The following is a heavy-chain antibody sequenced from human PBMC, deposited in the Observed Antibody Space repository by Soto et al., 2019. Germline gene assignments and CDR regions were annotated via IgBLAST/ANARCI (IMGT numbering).Heavy chain of an antibody. V-gene: IGHV3-30*03. CDR2: ISYDAAGE. Sequence: GGSLRLSCSGSGVTLRDYGMHWVRQAPGKGLEWVADISYDAAGEHYADSVKGRFSISRDNSNNTVSLHMNSLGPGDTAVYYCARDSRRLQLGVIDFWGQGTLVTVSS. D-gene: IGHD5-18*01. CDR3: ARDSRRLQLGVIDF. J-gene: IGHJ4*02. CDR1: GVTLRDYG.